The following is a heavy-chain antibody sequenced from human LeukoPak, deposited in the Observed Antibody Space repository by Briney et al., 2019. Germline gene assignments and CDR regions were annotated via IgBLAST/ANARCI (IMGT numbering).Heavy chain of an antibody. CDR2: IIPIFGTA. CDR1: GGTFSSYA. J-gene: IGHJ3*02. V-gene: IGHV1-69*13. D-gene: IGHD2-2*01. CDR3: ARERGYCSSTICYAFDI. Sequence: ASVKVACKASGGTFSSYAISWVRQAPGQGLEWMGGIIPIFGTANHAQKFQGRVTITADESTSTAYMELSSLRSEDTAVYYCARERGYCSSTICYAFDIWGQGTMVTVSS.